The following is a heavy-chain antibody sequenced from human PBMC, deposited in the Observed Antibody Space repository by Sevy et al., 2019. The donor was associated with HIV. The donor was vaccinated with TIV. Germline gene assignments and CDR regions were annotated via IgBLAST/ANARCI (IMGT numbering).Heavy chain of an antibody. CDR1: GFTFSGYG. J-gene: IGHJ3*01. D-gene: IGHD3-10*01. V-gene: IGHV3-30*02. Sequence: GGCLRLSCAASGFTFSGYGMHWVRQAPGKGLEWVAFIRYDGSTKYYVDSMKGRFSISRDNSTNTLFLQMNSLRTEDTSGYYCAKGRGMVQGALLSDDVWGQGTLVTVSS. CDR2: IRYDGSTK. CDR3: AKGRGMVQGALLSDDV.